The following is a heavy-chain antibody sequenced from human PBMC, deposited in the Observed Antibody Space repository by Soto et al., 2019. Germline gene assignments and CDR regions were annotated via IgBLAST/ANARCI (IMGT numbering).Heavy chain of an antibody. CDR2: ISHSGST. D-gene: IGHD3-3*02. J-gene: IGHJ4*02. Sequence: SETLSLTCAVSGDSINSSHWWNWVRQPPGKGLEWIGQISHSGSTNYNPSLTSRVTISVDKSKNHFSLKVTSVTAADTAVHYCAALHFGGAPWSDTRRGYWRKGTRGAVSS. V-gene: IGHV4-4*02. CDR1: GDSINSSHW. CDR3: AALHFGGAPWSDTRRGY.